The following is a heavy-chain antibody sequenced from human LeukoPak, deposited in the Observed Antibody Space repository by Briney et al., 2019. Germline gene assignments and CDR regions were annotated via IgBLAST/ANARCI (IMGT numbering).Heavy chain of an antibody. CDR1: GASVTSSGYY. CDR3: AGYYHDSSGYLG. CDR2: ISYSGNT. Sequence: SQTLSLTCTVSGASVTSSGYYWAWIRQPPGKGLEGIGTISYSGNTYYKPSLMSRVTISVDTSRDQFSLRLTSVTAADTAVYYCAGYYHDSSGYLGCGQGTLVTVSS. J-gene: IGHJ4*02. D-gene: IGHD3-22*01. V-gene: IGHV4-39*01.